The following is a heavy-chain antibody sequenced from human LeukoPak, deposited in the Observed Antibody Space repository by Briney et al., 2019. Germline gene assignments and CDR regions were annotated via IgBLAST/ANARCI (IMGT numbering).Heavy chain of an antibody. V-gene: IGHV4-59*01. Sequence: PSETLSLTCTVSGGSISSYYWSWIRQPPGKGLEWIGYIYYSGSTNYNPSLKSRVTISVDTSKNQFSLKPSSVTAADTAVYYCAREGYCSSTSCYSDAFDIWGQGTMVTVSS. J-gene: IGHJ3*02. D-gene: IGHD2-2*01. CDR2: IYYSGST. CDR3: AREGYCSSTSCYSDAFDI. CDR1: GGSISSYY.